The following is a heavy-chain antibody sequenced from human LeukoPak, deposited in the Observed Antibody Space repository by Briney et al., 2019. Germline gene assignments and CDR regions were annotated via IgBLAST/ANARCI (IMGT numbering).Heavy chain of an antibody. D-gene: IGHD6-13*01. Sequence: PSETLSLTCTVSGGSISSGDYYWSWIRQPPGKGLEWIGYIYYSGSTYYNPSLKSRVTISVDTSKNQFSLKLSSVTAADTAVYYCARQYSIAAAGPTHHNWFDPWGQGTLVTVSS. J-gene: IGHJ5*02. CDR2: IYYSGST. CDR3: ARQYSIAAAGPTHHNWFDP. CDR1: GGSISSGDYY. V-gene: IGHV4-30-4*01.